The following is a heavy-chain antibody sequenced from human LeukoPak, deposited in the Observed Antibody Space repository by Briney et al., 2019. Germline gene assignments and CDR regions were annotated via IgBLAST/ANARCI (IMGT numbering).Heavy chain of an antibody. J-gene: IGHJ4*02. Sequence: GGSLRLSCAASGFTFSSYEMNWVRQAPGKGLEWVSSISSSSYIYYADSVKGRFTISRDNAKNSLYLQMNSLRAEDTAVYYCARYGAARGFDYWGQGTLVTVSS. CDR1: GFTFSSYE. CDR2: ISSSSYI. CDR3: ARYGAARGFDY. D-gene: IGHD4/OR15-4a*01. V-gene: IGHV3-21*01.